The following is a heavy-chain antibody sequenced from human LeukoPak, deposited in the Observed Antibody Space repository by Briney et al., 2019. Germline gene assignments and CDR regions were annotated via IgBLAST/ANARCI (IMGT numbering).Heavy chain of an antibody. CDR3: ARAAYAGSFDY. CDR2: INSDGSST. V-gene: IGHV3-74*01. CDR1: GFTFSSYW. J-gene: IGHJ4*02. D-gene: IGHD2-8*01. Sequence: GGSLRLSCAASGFTFSSYWMHWVRQAPGKGLVWVSRINSDGSSTSYADSVKGRFTISRDNAKNTLYLQMNSLRAEDTAVYYCARAAYAGSFDYWGQGTLVTVSS.